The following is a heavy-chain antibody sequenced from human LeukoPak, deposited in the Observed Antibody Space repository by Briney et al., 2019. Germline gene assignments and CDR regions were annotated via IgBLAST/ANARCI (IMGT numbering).Heavy chain of an antibody. J-gene: IGHJ4*02. Sequence: SVKVSCKASGGTFSSYAISWVLQAPGQGLEWMGGIIPIFGTANYAQKFQGRVTITADESTSTAYMELSSLRSEDTAVYYCARSTIFRVVNFWDYWGQGTLVTVSS. CDR1: GGTFSSYA. V-gene: IGHV1-69*01. CDR2: IIPIFGTA. D-gene: IGHD3-3*01. CDR3: ARSTIFRVVNFWDY.